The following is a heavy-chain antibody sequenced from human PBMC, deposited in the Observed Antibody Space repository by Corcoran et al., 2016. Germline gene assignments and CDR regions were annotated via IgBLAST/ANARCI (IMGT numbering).Heavy chain of an antibody. Sequence: QLQLQESGPGLVKPSETLSLTCTVSGGSISSSSYYWGWIRQPPGKGLEWIGSIYYSGSTYYNPSLKSRVTISVDTSKNQFSLTLSSVTAADTAVYYCAREGGYYDSSGYGPFDYWGQGTLVTVSS. V-gene: IGHV4-39*07. CDR2: IYYSGST. J-gene: IGHJ4*02. D-gene: IGHD3-22*01. CDR3: AREGGYYDSSGYGPFDY. CDR1: GGSISSSSYY.